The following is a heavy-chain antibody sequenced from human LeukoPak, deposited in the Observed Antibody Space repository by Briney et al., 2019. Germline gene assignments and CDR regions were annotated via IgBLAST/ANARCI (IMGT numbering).Heavy chain of an antibody. V-gene: IGHV3-48*02. CDR1: GFTFSSYS. Sequence: QTGGSLRLSCAASGFTFSSYSMNWVRQAPGKGLEWVSYISSSSSTIYYADSVKGRFTISRDNAKNSLYLQMNSRRDEDTAVYYCARDPYNSFWGQGTLVTVSS. CDR3: ARDPYNSF. CDR2: ISSSSSTI. D-gene: IGHD2/OR15-2a*01. J-gene: IGHJ4*02.